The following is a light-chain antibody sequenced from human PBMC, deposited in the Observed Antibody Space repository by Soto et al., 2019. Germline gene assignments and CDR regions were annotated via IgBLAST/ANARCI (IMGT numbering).Light chain of an antibody. CDR3: QQYYNTPLT. CDR1: QSVLFNSKNKNY. CDR2: WAS. V-gene: IGKV4-1*01. J-gene: IGKJ4*01. Sequence: DIVMTQSPDSLAVSLGERATINCKSSQSVLFNSKNKNYLAWYQQKPGQPPKLLIYWASTRESGVPDRFSGSGSGTDFTLTISRLQDEDVEVYYCQQYYNTPLTLGGGTKLDIK.